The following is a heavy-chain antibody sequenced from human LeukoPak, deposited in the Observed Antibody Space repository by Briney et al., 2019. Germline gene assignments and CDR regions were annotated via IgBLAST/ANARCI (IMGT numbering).Heavy chain of an antibody. D-gene: IGHD6-13*01. CDR3: ARAAGIAAAGTHGNFDY. Sequence: GRSLRLSCAASGFTFSSYAMHWVRQAPGKGLEWVAVISYDGSNKYYADSVKGRFTISRDNSKNTLYLQMNSLRAEDTAVYYCARAAGIAAAGTHGNFDYWGQGTLVTVSS. V-gene: IGHV3-30*01. CDR1: GFTFSSYA. CDR2: ISYDGSNK. J-gene: IGHJ4*02.